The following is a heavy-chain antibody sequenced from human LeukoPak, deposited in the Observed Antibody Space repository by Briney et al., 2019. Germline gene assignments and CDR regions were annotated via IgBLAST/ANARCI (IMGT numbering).Heavy chain of an antibody. CDR1: GYSFTSYW. V-gene: IGHV5-51*01. D-gene: IGHD2-2*01. CDR2: IYPGDSDT. CDR3: ARSDRYCSSTSCYVAFDI. J-gene: IGHJ3*02. Sequence: GESLKISCKGSGYSFTSYWIGWVRQMPGKGLEWMGIIYPGDSDTRYSPSFQGQVTISADNSITTAYLQWSSLKASDTAMYYCARSDRYCSSTSCYVAFDIWGQGTMVTVSS.